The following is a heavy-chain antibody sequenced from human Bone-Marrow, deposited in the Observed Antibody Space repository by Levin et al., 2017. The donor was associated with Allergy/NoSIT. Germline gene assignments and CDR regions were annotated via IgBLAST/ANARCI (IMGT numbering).Heavy chain of an antibody. CDR1: GASISGGGYY. D-gene: IGHD3-10*02. V-gene: IGHV4-31*03. J-gene: IGHJ4*02. Sequence: LRLSCTVSGASISGGGYYWTWIRQHPGMGLEWLGYRYYSGSTSYNPSLKSRLTISLETSKNQFSLRLSSVTAADTAVYYCARVVMLGDYFDYWGPGTLVSVSS. CDR3: ARVVMLGDYFDY. CDR2: RYYSGST.